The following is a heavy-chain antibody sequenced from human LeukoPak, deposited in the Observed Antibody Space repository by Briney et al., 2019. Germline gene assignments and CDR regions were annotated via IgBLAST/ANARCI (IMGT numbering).Heavy chain of an antibody. V-gene: IGHV1-46*01. Sequence: GASVKVSCKASGYTFTSYYMHWVRQAPGQGLEWMGIINPSGGGTSYAQKFQGRVTMTRDTSTSTVYMELSSLRSEDTAVYYCLVVPAAMDPFWFDPWGQGTLVTVSS. CDR1: GYTFTSYY. CDR3: LVVPAAMDPFWFDP. D-gene: IGHD2-2*01. J-gene: IGHJ5*02. CDR2: INPSGGGT.